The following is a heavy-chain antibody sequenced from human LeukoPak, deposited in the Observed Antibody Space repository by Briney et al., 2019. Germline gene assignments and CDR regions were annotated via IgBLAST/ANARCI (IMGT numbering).Heavy chain of an antibody. D-gene: IGHD3-22*01. Sequence: GGSLRLSCAASGFTFSGYWMHWVRQTPGKGLVWVSRINYDGSNTNYADSVKGRFTISRDNAKNTLYLQVNSLRAEDTAVYFCAKVAVIQAPYFDCWGQGTLVTVSS. V-gene: IGHV3-74*01. J-gene: IGHJ4*02. CDR3: AKVAVIQAPYFDC. CDR1: GFTFSGYW. CDR2: INYDGSNT.